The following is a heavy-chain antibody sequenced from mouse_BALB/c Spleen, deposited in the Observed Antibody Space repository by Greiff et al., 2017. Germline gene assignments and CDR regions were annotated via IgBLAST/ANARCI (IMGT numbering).Heavy chain of an antibody. CDR2: ILPGSGST. V-gene: IGHV1-9*01. CDR1: GYTFSSYW. CDR3: ASSSTMITTDFDY. Sequence: VQLQQSGAELMKPGASVKISCKATGYTFSSYWIEWVKQRPGHGLEWIGEILPGSGSTNYNEKFKGKATFTADTSSNTAYMQLSSLTSEDSAVYYCASSSTMITTDFDYWGQGTTLTVSS. D-gene: IGHD2-4*01. J-gene: IGHJ2*01.